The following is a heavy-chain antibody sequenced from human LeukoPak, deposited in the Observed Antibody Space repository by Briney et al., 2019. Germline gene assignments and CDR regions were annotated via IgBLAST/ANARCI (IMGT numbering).Heavy chain of an antibody. Sequence: SQTLSLTCTVSGGSISSGDYYWTWIRQPPGKGLEWIGYIYYSGSTYYSPSLKSRVTISVDTSKNQFSLKLSSVTAADTAVYYCARARKHSDLLTGYIDQTDSCDIWGQGTMVTVSS. CDR2: IYYSGST. V-gene: IGHV4-30-4*01. CDR3: ARARKHSDLLTGYIDQTDSCDI. D-gene: IGHD3-9*01. CDR1: GGSISSGDYY. J-gene: IGHJ3*02.